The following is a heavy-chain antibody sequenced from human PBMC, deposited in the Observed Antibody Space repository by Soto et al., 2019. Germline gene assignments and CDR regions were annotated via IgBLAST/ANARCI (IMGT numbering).Heavy chain of an antibody. D-gene: IGHD3-9*01. J-gene: IGHJ4*02. CDR3: VKGWLTSHPRPL. CDR1: GFTFSSYA. Sequence: SLRLSCAASGFTFSSYAMHWGRQAPGKGLEYVSAISSNGGSTYYADSVKGRFTISRDNSKNTLYLQMSSLRDEDTAVYYCVKGWLTSHPRPLWGQGTLVTVPS. CDR2: ISSNGGST. V-gene: IGHV3-64D*08.